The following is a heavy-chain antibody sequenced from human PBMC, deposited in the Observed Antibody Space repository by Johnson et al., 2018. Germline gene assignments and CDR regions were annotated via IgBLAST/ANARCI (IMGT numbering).Heavy chain of an antibody. J-gene: IGHJ4*02. Sequence: VQLVESGGGLVQPGGSLRLSCAASGFTFTTYWMSWVRQAPGKGLEWVANIKQDGSEKYYVDSVEGRFAISRDNTKNSVQMQMNKLRAEDTAGYYCARAGKRGSRSLWSGDYWGQGTLVTVSS. V-gene: IGHV3-7*01. CDR2: IKQDGSEK. CDR3: ARAGKRGSRSLWSGDY. D-gene: IGHD3-3*01. CDR1: GFTFTTYW.